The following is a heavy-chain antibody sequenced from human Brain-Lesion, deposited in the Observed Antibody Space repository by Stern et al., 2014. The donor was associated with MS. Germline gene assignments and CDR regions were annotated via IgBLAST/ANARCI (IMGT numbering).Heavy chain of an antibody. CDR1: GFSFSTYA. Sequence: EVQLVESGGGLVQPGGSLRLSCAASGFSFSTYAMSWVRQTPGKGLQWVSVISGRGGHTYYADSVKGRLSISSDKSQHTHYPRLHSLRADDTAVYYCAKWPHHIAVAGTRYFQHWGQGTLVTVSS. CDR2: ISGRGGHT. V-gene: IGHV3-23*04. D-gene: IGHD6-19*01. J-gene: IGHJ1*01. CDR3: AKWPHHIAVAGTRYFQH.